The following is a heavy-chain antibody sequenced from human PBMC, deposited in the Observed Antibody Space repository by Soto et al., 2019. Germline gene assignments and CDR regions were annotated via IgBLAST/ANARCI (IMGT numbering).Heavy chain of an antibody. D-gene: IGHD3-22*01. Sequence: SVKVSCKASGGTFSSYAISWVRQAPGQGLEWMGGIIPIFGTANYAQKFQGRVTITADKSTSTAYMELSSLRSEDTAVYYCARDASGGYRLKKNWFDPWGQGTLVTVSS. CDR3: ARDASGGYRLKKNWFDP. V-gene: IGHV1-69*06. CDR2: IIPIFGTA. J-gene: IGHJ5*02. CDR1: GGTFSSYA.